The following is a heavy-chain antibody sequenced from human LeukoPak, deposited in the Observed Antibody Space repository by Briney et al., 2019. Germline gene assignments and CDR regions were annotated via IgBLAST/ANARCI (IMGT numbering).Heavy chain of an antibody. CDR1: GGSISSSSYY. Sequence: SETLSLTCTVSGGSISSSSYYWGWIRQPPGKGLEWIGSIYYSGSTYYNPSLKSRVTISVDTSKNQFSLKLSSVTAADTAVYYCVRDHRFFYGDYVGTENAFDIWGQGTMVTVSS. CDR2: IYYSGST. V-gene: IGHV4-39*07. D-gene: IGHD4-17*01. CDR3: VRDHRFFYGDYVGTENAFDI. J-gene: IGHJ3*02.